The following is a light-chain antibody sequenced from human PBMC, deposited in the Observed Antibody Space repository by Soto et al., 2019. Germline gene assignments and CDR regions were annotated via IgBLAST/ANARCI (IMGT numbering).Light chain of an antibody. CDR3: QLYSSSRT. J-gene: IGKJ1*01. Sequence: EMLMRVSEDTLSVNPGGKGADSFRASQSVSSYLAWYQQKPGQAPRLLIYGGSSRATGIPVRFSGSGSETDVTLSIHTLEPEDLAVYYCQLYSSSRTFGHRCKADIK. V-gene: IGKV3-20*01. CDR2: GGS. CDR1: QSVSSY.